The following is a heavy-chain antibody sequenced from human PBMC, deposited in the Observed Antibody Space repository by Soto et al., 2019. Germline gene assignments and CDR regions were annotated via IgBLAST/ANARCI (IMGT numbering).Heavy chain of an antibody. J-gene: IGHJ4*02. CDR2: IYHSVST. Sequence: SETLSLTCAVSCYSISSGYYWGWIRQPPGKGLEWIGSIYHSVSTYYNPSLKSRVTISVDTSKNQFSLKLSSVTAADTAVYYCARDREIWFGESGLDYWGQGTLVTVSS. D-gene: IGHD3-10*01. CDR3: ARDREIWFGESGLDY. CDR1: CYSISSGYY. V-gene: IGHV4-38-2*02.